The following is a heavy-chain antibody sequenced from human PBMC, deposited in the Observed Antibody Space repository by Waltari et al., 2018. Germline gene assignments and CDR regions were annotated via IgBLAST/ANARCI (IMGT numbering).Heavy chain of an antibody. D-gene: IGHD6-13*01. J-gene: IGHJ5*02. CDR1: GFTFSRYA. V-gene: IGHV3-23*01. Sequence: EVQLLESGGGLVQPGGSLRLSCAASGFTFSRYAMSWVRQAPGKGLEWVSAISGSGGSTYYADSVKGRFTISRDNSKNTLYLQMNSLRAEDTAVYYCAKDVRTLIAAAGSTGFDPWGQGTLVTVTS. CDR3: AKDVRTLIAAAGSTGFDP. CDR2: ISGSGGST.